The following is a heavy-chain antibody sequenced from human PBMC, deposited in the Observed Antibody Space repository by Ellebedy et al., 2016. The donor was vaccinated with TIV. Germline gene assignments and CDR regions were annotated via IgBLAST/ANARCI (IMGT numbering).Heavy chain of an antibody. V-gene: IGHV1-2*02. D-gene: IGHD2-2*01. CDR2: INPNSGGT. Sequence: AASVKVSCKASGYTFTGYYMHWVRQAPGQGLEWMGWINPNSGGTNYAQKFQGRVTMTRDTSISTDYMELSRLRSDDTAVYYCARERAVPAARGWFDPWGQGTLVTVSS. CDR3: ARERAVPAARGWFDP. J-gene: IGHJ5*02. CDR1: GYTFTGYY.